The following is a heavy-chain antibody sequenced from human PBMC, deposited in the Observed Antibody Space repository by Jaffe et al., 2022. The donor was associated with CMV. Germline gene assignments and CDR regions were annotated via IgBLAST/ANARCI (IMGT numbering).Heavy chain of an antibody. Sequence: EVQLVESGGGLVQPGGSLRLSCAASGFTFSSYWMHWVRQAPGKGLVWVSRINSDGSSTSYADSVKGRFTISRDNAKNTLYLQMNSLRAEDTAVYYCARATSSGYYYVYWYFDLWGRGTLVTVSS. V-gene: IGHV3-74*01. CDR1: GFTFSSYW. CDR2: INSDGSST. D-gene: IGHD3-22*01. CDR3: ARATSSGYYYVYWYFDL. J-gene: IGHJ2*01.